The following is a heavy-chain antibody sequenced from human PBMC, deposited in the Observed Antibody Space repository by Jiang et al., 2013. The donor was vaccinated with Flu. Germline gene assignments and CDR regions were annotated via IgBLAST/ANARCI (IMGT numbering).Heavy chain of an antibody. CDR3: ASTRDDYLAPLDP. J-gene: IGHJ5*02. D-gene: IGHD2/OR15-2a*01. CDR2: INSDGSST. Sequence: QLVESGGGLVQPGGSLRLSCAASGFTFSSYWMHWVRQAPGKGLVWVSRINSDGSSTSYADSVKGRFTISRDNAKNTLYLQMNSLRAEDTAVYYCASTRDDYLAPLDPWGQGTLVTVSS. V-gene: IGHV3-74*01. CDR1: GFTFSSYW.